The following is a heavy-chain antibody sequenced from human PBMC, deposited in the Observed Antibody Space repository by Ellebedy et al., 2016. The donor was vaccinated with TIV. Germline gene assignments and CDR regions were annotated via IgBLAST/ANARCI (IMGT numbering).Heavy chain of an antibody. CDR1: GYSFTSYW. V-gene: IGHV5-51*01. Sequence: GESLKISXKGSGYSFTSYWIGWVRQMPGKGLEWMGIIYPGDSDTRYSPSFQGQVTISADKSISTAYLQWSSLKASDTAMYYCATPPTYYYDSSGYYVWNAFDIWGQGTMVTVSS. CDR3: ATPPTYYYDSSGYYVWNAFDI. D-gene: IGHD3-22*01. J-gene: IGHJ3*02. CDR2: IYPGDSDT.